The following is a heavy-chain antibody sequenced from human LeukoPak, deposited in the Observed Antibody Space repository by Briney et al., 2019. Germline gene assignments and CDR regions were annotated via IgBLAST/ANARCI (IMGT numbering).Heavy chain of an antibody. Sequence: PGGSLRLSCAASGFTFSSYAMHWVRQAPGKGLEWVAVISYDGSNKYYADSVKGRFTISRDNSRNSLYLQMNSLRAEDTAVYYCARVMTTVTKASDYWGQGTLVTVSS. V-gene: IGHV3-30*04. D-gene: IGHD4-17*01. CDR3: ARVMTTVTKASDY. J-gene: IGHJ4*02. CDR1: GFTFSSYA. CDR2: ISYDGSNK.